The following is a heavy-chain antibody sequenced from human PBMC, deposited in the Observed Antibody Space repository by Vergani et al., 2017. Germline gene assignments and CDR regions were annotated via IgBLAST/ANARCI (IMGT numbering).Heavy chain of an antibody. D-gene: IGHD5-12*01. CDR1: GGTFSSYA. CDR2: IIPIFGTA. J-gene: IGHJ4*02. CDR3: ARDRIGYSGYDTDLPFDY. Sequence: QVQLVQSGAEVKKPGSSVKVSCKASGGTFSSYAISWVRQAPGQGLEWMGRIIPIFGTANYAQKFQGRVTITADESTITAYMERRSLRSEDTAVYYCARDRIGYSGYDTDLPFDYWGQGTLVTVSS. V-gene: IGHV1-69*18.